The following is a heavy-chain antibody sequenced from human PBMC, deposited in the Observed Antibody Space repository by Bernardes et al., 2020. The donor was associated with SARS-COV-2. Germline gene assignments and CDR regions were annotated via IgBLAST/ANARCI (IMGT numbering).Heavy chain of an antibody. V-gene: IGHV1-2*02. CDR2: INPNSGGT. D-gene: IGHD3-22*01. CDR1: GYTFTGYY. Sequence: ASVPVSCHASGYTFTGYYMHWVRQAPGQGLEWMGWINPNSGGTNYAQKFQGRVTMTRDTSISTAYMELSRLRSDDTAVYYCAIPPTNYDRYAMDVWGQGTTVTVSS. J-gene: IGHJ6*02. CDR3: AIPPTNYDRYAMDV.